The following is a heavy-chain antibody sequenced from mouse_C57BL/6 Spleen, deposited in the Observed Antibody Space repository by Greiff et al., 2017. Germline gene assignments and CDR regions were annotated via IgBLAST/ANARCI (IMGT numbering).Heavy chain of an antibody. Sequence: EVQRVESGGGLVKPGGSLKLSCAASGFTFSDYGMHWVRQAPEKGLEWVAYISSGSSTIYYADTVKGRFTISRDNAKNTLFLQMTSLRSEDTAMYYCETEGITTVVANYFDYWGQGTTLAVSS. CDR1: GFTFSDYG. V-gene: IGHV5-17*01. J-gene: IGHJ2*01. CDR3: ETEGITTVVANYFDY. D-gene: IGHD1-1*01. CDR2: ISSGSSTI.